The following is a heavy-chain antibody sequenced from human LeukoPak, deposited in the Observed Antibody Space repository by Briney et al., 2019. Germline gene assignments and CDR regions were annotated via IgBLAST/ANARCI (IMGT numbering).Heavy chain of an antibody. CDR3: ASHYYDSSGYFSDAFDI. CDR2: MNPNSGNT. Sequence: ASVKVSCKASGYTFTSYDINWVRQATGQGLEWMGWMNPNSGNTGYAQKFQGRVTMTRNTSISTAYMELSSLRSEDTAVYYCASHYYDSSGYFSDAFDIWGQGTMVTVSS. V-gene: IGHV1-8*01. J-gene: IGHJ3*02. CDR1: GYTFTSYD. D-gene: IGHD3-22*01.